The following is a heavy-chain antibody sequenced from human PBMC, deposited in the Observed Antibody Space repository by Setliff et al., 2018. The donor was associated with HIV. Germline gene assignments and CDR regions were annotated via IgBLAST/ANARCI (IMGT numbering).Heavy chain of an antibody. D-gene: IGHD3-3*01. CDR2: VYHSGTT. CDR1: GYSISTAYY. J-gene: IGHJ4*02. CDR3: VRGRSITIFGVAYFDF. Sequence: SETLSLTCAVSGYSISTAYYWGWIRQPPGKGLEWIGSVYHSGTTYYNPSLKSRVTISVDMSNNQFSLKVTSVTASDTAVYYCVRGRSITIFGVAYFDFWGQGTQVTVSS. V-gene: IGHV4-38-2*01.